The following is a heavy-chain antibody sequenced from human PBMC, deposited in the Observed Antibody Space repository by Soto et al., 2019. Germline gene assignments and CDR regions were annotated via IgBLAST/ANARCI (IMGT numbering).Heavy chain of an antibody. CDR1: GYTFTSYA. Sequence: GASVKVSCKASGYTFTSYAMHWVRQAPGQRLEWMGWINAGNGNTKYSQKFQGRVTITRDTSTSTVYMELRSLRSDDTAVYYCAREGEAPYYSYGMDVWGQGTPVTVSS. CDR3: AREGEAPYYSYGMDV. J-gene: IGHJ6*02. V-gene: IGHV1-3*01. CDR2: INAGNGNT.